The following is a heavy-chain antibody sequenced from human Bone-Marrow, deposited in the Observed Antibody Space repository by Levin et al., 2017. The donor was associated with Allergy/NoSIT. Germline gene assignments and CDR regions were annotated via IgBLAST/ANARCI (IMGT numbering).Heavy chain of an antibody. V-gene: IGHV4-34*01. D-gene: IGHD2-2*01. J-gene: IGHJ6*03. CDR1: GGSFSGYY. CDR3: ARWFREVPAERDYYYYYMDV. CDR2: INHSGST. Sequence: ASETLSLTCAVYGGSFSGYYWSWIRQPPGKGLEWIGEINHSGSTNYNPSLKSRVTISVDTSKNQFSLKLSSVTAADTAVYYCARWFREVPAERDYYYYYMDVWGKGTTVTVSS.